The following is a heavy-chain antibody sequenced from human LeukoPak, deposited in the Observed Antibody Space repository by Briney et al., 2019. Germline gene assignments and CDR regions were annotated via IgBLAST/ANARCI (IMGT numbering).Heavy chain of an antibody. CDR1: GGSISSSSYY. CDR2: IYYSGST. V-gene: IGHV4-30-4*08. D-gene: IGHD6-13*01. Sequence: SETLSLTCTVSGGSISSSSYYWGWIRQPPGKGLEWIGYIYYSGSTYYNPSLKSRVTISVDTSKNQFSLKLSSVTAADTAVYYCARGHIAAAGTRGNAFDIWGQGTMVTVSS. CDR3: ARGHIAAAGTRGNAFDI. J-gene: IGHJ3*02.